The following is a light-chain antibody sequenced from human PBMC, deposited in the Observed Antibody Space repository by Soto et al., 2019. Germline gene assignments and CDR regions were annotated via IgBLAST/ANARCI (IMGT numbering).Light chain of an antibody. CDR1: SSDVGSYNL. CDR2: EGX. CDR3: SSYAGSSTHVV. J-gene: IGLJ2*01. V-gene: IGLV2-23*01. Sequence: QSALTQPASVSGSPGQSITISCTGISSDVGSYNLVSWYQQHPGKAPKVMIYEGXKRPSXXXXXFSGSRPGNTASLTISGLQAEDEAHYYCSSYAGSSTHVVFGGGTKVTVL.